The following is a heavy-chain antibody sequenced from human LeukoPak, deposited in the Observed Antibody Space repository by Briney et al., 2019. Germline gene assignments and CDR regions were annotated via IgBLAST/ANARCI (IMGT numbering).Heavy chain of an antibody. J-gene: IGHJ4*02. D-gene: IGHD1-1*01. V-gene: IGHV1-69*05. CDR2: IIPIFGTA. Sequence: ASVKVSCKASGGTFSSYAISWVRQAPGQGLEWMGGIIPIFGTANYAQKLQGGVTITTDESTSTAYVELSSLRSEDTAVYYCARVGRRNDGYDYWGQGTLVTVSS. CDR1: GGTFSSYA. CDR3: ARVGRRNDGYDY.